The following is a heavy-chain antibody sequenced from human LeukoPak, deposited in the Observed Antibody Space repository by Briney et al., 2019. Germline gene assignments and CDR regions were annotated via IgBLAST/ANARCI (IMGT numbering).Heavy chain of an antibody. V-gene: IGHV1-18*01. CDR1: GYTFTSYG. CDR3: ARAGRITIFGVVIFPYYFDY. D-gene: IGHD3-3*01. Sequence: ASVKVSCKASGYTFTSYGISWVRQAPGQGLEWMGWISAYNGNTNYAQKLQGRVTMTTDTSTGTAYMELRSLRSDDTAVYYCARAGRITIFGVVIFPYYFDYWGQGTLVTVSS. J-gene: IGHJ4*02. CDR2: ISAYNGNT.